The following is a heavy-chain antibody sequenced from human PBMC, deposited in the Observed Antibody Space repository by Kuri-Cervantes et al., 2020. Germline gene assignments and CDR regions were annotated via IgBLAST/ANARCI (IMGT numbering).Heavy chain of an antibody. Sequence: GESLKISCAASGFTFSSYGMHWVRQAPGKGLEWVAGISYDGSNKYYADSVKGRFTISRDNSKNTLYLQMNSLRAEDTAVYYCATEHRLLWFGELSRYYYYGMDVWGQGTTVTVSS. CDR1: GFTFSSYG. D-gene: IGHD3-10*01. CDR3: ATEHRLLWFGELSRYYYYGMDV. V-gene: IGHV3-30*03. J-gene: IGHJ6*02. CDR2: ISYDGSNK.